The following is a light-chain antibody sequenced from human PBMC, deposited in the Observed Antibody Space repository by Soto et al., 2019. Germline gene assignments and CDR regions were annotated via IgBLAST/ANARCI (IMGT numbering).Light chain of an antibody. J-gene: IGKJ4*01. V-gene: IGKV3-11*01. Sequence: EVVLTQSPGTLSLSPGERATLSCRASQSVGIHLAWYQHKPGRAPRLLIYEASNRATGIPARFSGSGSWTDFVLTISSLEPEDFAVYYCQQRYNWPPLTFGGGTKVEIK. CDR2: EAS. CDR1: QSVGIH. CDR3: QQRYNWPPLT.